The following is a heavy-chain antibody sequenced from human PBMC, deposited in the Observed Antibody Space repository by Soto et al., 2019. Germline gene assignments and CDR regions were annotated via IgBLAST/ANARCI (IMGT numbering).Heavy chain of an antibody. Sequence: PSETLSLTCSVSGGSISTSRSYWAWIRQPPGKGLEWLANIFYSGSTFYNPSLASRVSVSVDTSKNEFSLKLWSVTAADTAVYYCARQPTTGDTDLWFDPWGQGTLVTVSS. V-gene: IGHV4-39*01. CDR3: ARQPTTGDTDLWFDP. CDR2: IFYSGST. CDR1: GGSISTSRSY. D-gene: IGHD2-21*01. J-gene: IGHJ5*02.